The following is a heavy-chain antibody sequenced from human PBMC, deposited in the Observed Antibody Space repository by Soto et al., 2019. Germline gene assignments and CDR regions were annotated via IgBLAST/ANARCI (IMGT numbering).Heavy chain of an antibody. Sequence: ASVKVSCKASGYTFTSYGISWVRQAPGQGLEWMGWISAYNGNTNYAQKLQGRVTMTTDTSTSTAYMELRSLRSDDTAVYYCARDPSLTMVRGVSRDYWGQGTLVTVSS. V-gene: IGHV1-18*01. J-gene: IGHJ4*02. CDR3: ARDPSLTMVRGVSRDY. CDR2: ISAYNGNT. D-gene: IGHD3-10*01. CDR1: GYTFTSYG.